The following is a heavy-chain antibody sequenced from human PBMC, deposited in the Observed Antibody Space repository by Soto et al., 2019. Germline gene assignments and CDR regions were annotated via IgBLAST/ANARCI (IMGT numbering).Heavy chain of an antibody. CDR1: GFTVSSNY. J-gene: IGHJ3*02. CDR3: ARDRRYDFWSAIDAFDI. D-gene: IGHD3-3*01. V-gene: IGHV3-53*01. CDR2: IYSGGST. Sequence: SLRLSCASSGFTVSSNYMSWVRQAPGKGLEWVSVIYSGGSTYYADSVKGRFTISRDNSKNTLYLQMNSLRAEDTAVYYCARDRRYDFWSAIDAFDIWGQGTMVTVSS.